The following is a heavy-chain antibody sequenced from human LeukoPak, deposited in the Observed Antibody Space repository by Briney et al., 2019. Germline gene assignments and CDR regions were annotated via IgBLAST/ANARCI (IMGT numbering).Heavy chain of an antibody. CDR2: IYYSGST. CDR1: GYSISSGYY. CDR3: ARAPRTIFGVVIDY. V-gene: IGHV4-30-4*08. J-gene: IGHJ4*02. Sequence: SETLSLTCAVSGYSISSGYYWSWIRQPPGKGLEWIGYIYYSGSTYYNPSLKSRVTISVDTSKNQFSLKLSSVTAADTAVCYCARAPRTIFGVVIDYWGQGTLVTVSS. D-gene: IGHD3-3*01.